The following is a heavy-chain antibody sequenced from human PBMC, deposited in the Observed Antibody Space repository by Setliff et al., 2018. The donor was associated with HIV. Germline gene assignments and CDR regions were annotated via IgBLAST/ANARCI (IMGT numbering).Heavy chain of an antibody. CDR2: INTNTGNP. J-gene: IGHJ6*03. D-gene: IGHD3-10*01. Sequence: ASVKVSCKASGYTFTSYAMNWVRQAPGQGLEWMGWINTNTGNPTYAQGFTGRFVFSLDTSVSTAYLQISSLKAGDTAVYYCARDESDSLYYMDYYYMDVWGKGTTVTVSS. CDR1: GYTFTSYA. V-gene: IGHV7-4-1*02. CDR3: ARDESDSLYYMDYYYMDV.